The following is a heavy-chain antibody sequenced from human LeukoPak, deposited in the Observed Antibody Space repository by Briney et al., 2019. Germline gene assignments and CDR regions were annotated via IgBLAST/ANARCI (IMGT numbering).Heavy chain of an antibody. CDR3: ANSDNWNDEGTLGY. J-gene: IGHJ4*02. D-gene: IGHD1-20*01. V-gene: IGHV1-46*01. CDR1: GYTFTSYD. CDR2: INPSGGST. Sequence: ASVKVSCKASGYTFTSYDINWVRQAPGQGLEWMGIINPSGGSTSYAQKFQGRVTMTRDTSTSTVYMELSSLRSEDTAVYYCANSDNWNDEGTLGYWGQGTLVTVSS.